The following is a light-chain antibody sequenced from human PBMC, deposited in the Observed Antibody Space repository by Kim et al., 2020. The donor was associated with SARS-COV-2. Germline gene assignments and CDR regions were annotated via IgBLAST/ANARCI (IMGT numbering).Light chain of an antibody. V-gene: IGKV1-5*03. CDR3: QQYNGYPT. CDR2: TAS. CDR1: QSISSW. Sequence: SASVGDRVTITCRASQSISSWLAWYQQKPGKAPKLLIYTASNLESGVPSRFSGSGSGTEFTLTISSLQPDDFATYYCQQYNGYPTFGGGTKVDIK. J-gene: IGKJ4*01.